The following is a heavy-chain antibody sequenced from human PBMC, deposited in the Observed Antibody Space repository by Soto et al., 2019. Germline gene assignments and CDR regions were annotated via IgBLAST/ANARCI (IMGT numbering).Heavy chain of an antibody. Sequence: QVQLQESGPGLVKPSETLSLTCTVSGGSISSYYWSWIRQPPGKGLEWIGYIYYSGSTNYNPSLKSRVTISVDTAKDQFSLKLSSVTAADTAVYYCARGYGRNFAYWGQGTLVTVSS. J-gene: IGHJ4*02. V-gene: IGHV4-59*01. CDR2: IYYSGST. CDR3: ARGYGRNFAY. CDR1: GGSISSYY. D-gene: IGHD1-20*01.